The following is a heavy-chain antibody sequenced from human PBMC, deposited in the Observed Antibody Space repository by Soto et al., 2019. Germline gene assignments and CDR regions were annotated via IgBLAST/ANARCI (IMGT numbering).Heavy chain of an antibody. D-gene: IGHD6-25*01. CDR2: IYWDDDK. CDR3: AHTPSTYSSGWYFDY. J-gene: IGHJ4*02. Sequence: QITLKESGPPLVKPTQTLTLTCTFSGFSLSTSGVGVGWIRQPPGKALEWLALIYWDDDKRYSPSLKSRHTLXXDXSXXHVVLTMTNMDPVDTAAYYCAHTPSTYSSGWYFDYWGQGTLVTVSS. CDR1: GFSLSTSGVG. V-gene: IGHV2-5*02.